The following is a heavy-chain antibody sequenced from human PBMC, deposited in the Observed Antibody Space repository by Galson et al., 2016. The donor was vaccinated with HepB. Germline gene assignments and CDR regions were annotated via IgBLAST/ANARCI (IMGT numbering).Heavy chain of an antibody. J-gene: IGHJ6*02. Sequence: SETLSLTCAVSGASIRNNTWWSWVRQPPGKGLEWIGEIYHSGSTTYNPSFESRLTISVDRSKNQFSLTLSSVTAADTAVYYCARGQIYYYYGMDIWGQGTTVTVSS. CDR3: ARGQIYYYYGMDI. V-gene: IGHV4-4*02. CDR2: IYHSGST. CDR1: GASIRNNTW.